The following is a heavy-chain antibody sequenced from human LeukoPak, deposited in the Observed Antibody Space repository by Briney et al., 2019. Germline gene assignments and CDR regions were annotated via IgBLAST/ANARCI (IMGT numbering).Heavy chain of an antibody. CDR2: ISSSSSYI. D-gene: IGHD3-22*01. J-gene: IGHJ4*02. CDR1: GFTFSSYS. V-gene: IGHV3-21*01. CDR3: ARGPTYYYDSSGYPFDY. Sequence: GGSLRLSCAASGFTFSSYSMNWVRQAPGKGLEWVSSISSSSSYIYYADSVKGRFTISRDNAKNSLYLQMNSLRAEDTAVCYCARGPTYYYDSSGYPFDYWGQGTLVTVSS.